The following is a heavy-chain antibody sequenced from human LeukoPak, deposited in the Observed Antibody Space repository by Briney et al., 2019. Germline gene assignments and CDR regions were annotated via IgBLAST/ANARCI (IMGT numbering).Heavy chain of an antibody. D-gene: IGHD3-16*02. CDR1: GFTFSHYW. V-gene: IGHV3-7*03. CDR3: ARDSDVWGSYRYLFDY. J-gene: IGHJ4*02. Sequence: GGSLRLSCAASGFTFSHYWMSWVRQAPGKGLEWVANIKQDGSEKYYVDSVKGRFTISRDNAKNSLYLQMNSLRAEDTAVYYCARDSDVWGSYRYLFDYWGQGTLVTVSS. CDR2: IKQDGSEK.